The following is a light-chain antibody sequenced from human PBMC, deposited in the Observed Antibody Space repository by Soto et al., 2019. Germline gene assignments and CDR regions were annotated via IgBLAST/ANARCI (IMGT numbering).Light chain of an antibody. J-gene: IGKJ3*01. V-gene: IGKV1-5*03. CDR1: QSISKW. Sequence: DIQMTQSPSTLSASIGDRVTITCRASQSISKWWAWYQQKPGKAPKLLIYQASSLESGVPSRFSGSGSGTEFTLTISSLQPDDFATYNCQQYNPYSWYTFGPGTKVDIK. CDR2: QAS. CDR3: QQYNPYSWYT.